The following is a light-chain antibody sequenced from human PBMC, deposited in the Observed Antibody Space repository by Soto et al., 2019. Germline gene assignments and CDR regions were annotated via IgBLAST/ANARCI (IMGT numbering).Light chain of an antibody. Sequence: ETVMTQSPATLSVSPGERATLSCRASQSVSTNLAWYQHKPGQAPRLLISGASTRATGLPARFSGSGSGTEFTLTINSLQPEDFATYYCQQYKSYLRTFGQGTKV. CDR2: GAS. V-gene: IGKV3-15*01. J-gene: IGKJ1*01. CDR3: QQYKSYLRT. CDR1: QSVSTN.